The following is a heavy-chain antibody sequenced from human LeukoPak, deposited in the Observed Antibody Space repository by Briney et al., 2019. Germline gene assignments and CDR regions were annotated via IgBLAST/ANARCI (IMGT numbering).Heavy chain of an antibody. V-gene: IGHV4-39*07. CDR3: ARDQSYSSSRYYYYYMDV. CDR1: GGSISSSSYY. J-gene: IGHJ6*03. CDR2: IYYSGST. D-gene: IGHD6-13*01. Sequence: PSETLSLTCTVSGGSISSSSYYWGWTRQPPGKGLEWIGSIYYSGSTYYNPSLKSRVTISVDTSKNQFSLKLSSVTAADTAVYYCARDQSYSSSRYYYYYMDVWGKGTTVTVSS.